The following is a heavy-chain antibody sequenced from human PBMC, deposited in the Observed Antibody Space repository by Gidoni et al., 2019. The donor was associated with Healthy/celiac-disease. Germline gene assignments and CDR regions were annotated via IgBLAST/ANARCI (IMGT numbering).Heavy chain of an antibody. J-gene: IGHJ4*02. V-gene: IGHV4-61*02. D-gene: IGHD6-19*01. Sequence: QVQLQESGPGLATPSQTLSLTCTSHGGPISIGSYYWSWIRQPAGKGLEWFGRIYTSGSTNYNPSLRSRVTIAVDTSKNQFSLKLSAVTAADTAVYYCARGVLGAVAYRVFDYWGQGTLVTVSS. CDR1: GGPISIGSYY. CDR2: IYTSGST. CDR3: ARGVLGAVAYRVFDY.